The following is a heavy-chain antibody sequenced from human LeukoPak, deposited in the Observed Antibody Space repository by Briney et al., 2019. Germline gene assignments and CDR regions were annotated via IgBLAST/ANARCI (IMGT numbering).Heavy chain of an antibody. V-gene: IGHV4-59*08. J-gene: IGHJ3*02. CDR1: GGSISSYY. CDR3: ARGDGYDSSGYYYVDAFDI. CDR2: IYYSGST. Sequence: SETLSLTCTVSGGSISSYYWSWIRQPPGKGLEWIGYIYYSGSTNYNPSLKSRVTISVDTSKNQFSLKLSSVTAADTAVYYCARGDGYDSSGYYYVDAFDIWGQGTMVTVSS. D-gene: IGHD3-22*01.